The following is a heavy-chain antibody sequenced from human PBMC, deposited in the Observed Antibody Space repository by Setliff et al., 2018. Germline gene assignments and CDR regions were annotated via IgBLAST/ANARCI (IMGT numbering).Heavy chain of an antibody. Sequence: SETLSLTCSVSGASITSGGFYWTWIRQPAGKGLEWIGHISPSGSTTYNPSVKSRVTISLDTSKNHFSLKLDSVTAADTALYYCARSPSSGAYWNPRPFYSDYWPGEPWSPSPQ. D-gene: IGHD1-26*01. V-gene: IGHV4-61*09. CDR3: ARSPSSGAYWNPRPFYSDY. J-gene: IGHJ4*02. CDR1: GASITSGGFY. CDR2: ISPSGST.